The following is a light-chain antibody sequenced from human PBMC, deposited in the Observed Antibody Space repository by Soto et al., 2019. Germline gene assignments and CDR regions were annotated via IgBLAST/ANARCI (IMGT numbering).Light chain of an antibody. J-gene: IGLJ2*01. Sequence: NFMLTQPHSVSESPGKTGTISCTRSSGSIASNYVQWYQQRPGSAPTTVIYEDNQRPSGVPDRFSGSIDSSSNSASLTISGLKTEDEADYYCQSYDSSNVVFGGRTKLTVL. V-gene: IGLV6-57*04. CDR1: SGSIASNY. CDR2: EDN. CDR3: QSYDSSNVV.